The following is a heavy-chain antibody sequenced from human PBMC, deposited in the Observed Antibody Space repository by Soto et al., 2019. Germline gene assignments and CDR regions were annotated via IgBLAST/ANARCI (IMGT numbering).Heavy chain of an antibody. CDR3: ARGSAWYGDT. Sequence: QDQLVQSGAEVKKPGSSVKVSCKATGDIFSRSAISWVRQAPGQGLEWMGATVPALGRADYARTFQDRLTITADESNRTADMELRRLTFDDTAVYFCARGSAWYGDTWGQGTLITVSS. CDR1: GDIFSRSA. V-gene: IGHV1-69*11. CDR2: TVPALGRA. D-gene: IGHD6-19*01. J-gene: IGHJ5*02.